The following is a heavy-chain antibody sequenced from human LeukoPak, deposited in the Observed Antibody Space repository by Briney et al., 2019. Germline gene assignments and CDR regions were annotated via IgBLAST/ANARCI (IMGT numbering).Heavy chain of an antibody. CDR3: ARGVIAATGFDY. CDR2: ISSTGIYI. J-gene: IGHJ4*02. CDR1: GFSFSSYT. D-gene: IGHD6-13*01. Sequence: GGSLRLSCAASGFSFSSYTLNWVRQAPGKGLEWVSLISSTGIYIYYADSVKGRFTISRDDAKNSLYLQMNSLKAEDTAVYYCARGVIAATGFDYWGQGTLVTVSS. V-gene: IGHV3-21*01.